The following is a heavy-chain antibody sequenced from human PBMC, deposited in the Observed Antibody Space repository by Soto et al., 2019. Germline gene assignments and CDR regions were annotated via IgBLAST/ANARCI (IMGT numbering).Heavy chain of an antibody. CDR3: ARRDCSSTSCYVLR. J-gene: IGHJ4*02. CDR2: IYWNDDK. D-gene: IGHD2-2*01. Sequence: VSGPTLVNPTQTLTLTCTFSGFSLSTSGVGVGWIRQPPGKALEWLALIYWNDDKRYSPSLKSRLTITKDTSKNQVVLTMTNMDPVDTATYYCARRDCSSTSCYVLRWGQGTLVTVSS. V-gene: IGHV2-5*01. CDR1: GFSLSTSGVG.